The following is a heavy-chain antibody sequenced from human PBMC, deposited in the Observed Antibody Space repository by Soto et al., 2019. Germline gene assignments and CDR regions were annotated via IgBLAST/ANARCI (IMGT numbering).Heavy chain of an antibody. Sequence: QVQLQESGPGLVKPSETLSLTCTVSGGSINSFYWSWIRQPPGKGLEWIGYVYYDGATNYNASLRSRATISVDTSKNQFSPNLNSVTAADTAVYYCARDSGWYRLDYWGRGTLVTVSS. CDR2: VYYDGAT. D-gene: IGHD6-19*01. V-gene: IGHV4-59*01. J-gene: IGHJ4*02. CDR3: ARDSGWYRLDY. CDR1: GGSINSFY.